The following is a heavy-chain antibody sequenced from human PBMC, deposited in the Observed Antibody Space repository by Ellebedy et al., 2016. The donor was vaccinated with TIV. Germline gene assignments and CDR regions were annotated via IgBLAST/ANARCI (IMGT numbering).Heavy chain of an antibody. CDR3: ARGSGWIIDY. CDR2: IYSGGCT. Sequence: GESLKISCAASGITVSTNYMSWVRQAPGRGLEWVSIIYSGGCTYYADSVKGRFTISRDNAKKSLYLQMNSLRSEDTAVYYCARGSGWIIDYWGQGTLVTVSS. J-gene: IGHJ4*02. V-gene: IGHV3-66*02. CDR1: GITVSTNY. D-gene: IGHD6-19*01.